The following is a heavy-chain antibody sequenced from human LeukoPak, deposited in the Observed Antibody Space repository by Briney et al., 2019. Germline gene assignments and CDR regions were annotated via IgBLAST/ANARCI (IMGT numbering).Heavy chain of an antibody. V-gene: IGHV4-4*07. CDR3: ARAISYGYNYYYGMDV. CDR1: GGSISSYY. Sequence: SETLSLTCTVSGGSISSYYWSWLRQPAGKGLEWIGRIYTSGSTNYNPSLKSRVTISVDTSKNQFSLKLSSVTAADTAVYYCARAISYGYNYYYGMDVWGQGTTVTVSS. J-gene: IGHJ6*02. D-gene: IGHD5-18*01. CDR2: IYTSGST.